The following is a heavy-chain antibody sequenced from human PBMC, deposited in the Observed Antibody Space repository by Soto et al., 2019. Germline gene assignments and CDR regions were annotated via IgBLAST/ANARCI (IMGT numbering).Heavy chain of an antibody. D-gene: IGHD3-3*01. V-gene: IGHV3-23*01. CDR1: GFTFSSYA. J-gene: IGHJ4*02. Sequence: GGSLRLSCAASGFTFSSYAMSWVRQAPGKGLEWVSAISGSGGSTYYADSVKGRFTISRDNSKNTLYLQMNSLRAEDTAVYYCARDHYDFWSAPGYWGQGTLVTVSS. CDR2: ISGSGGST. CDR3: ARDHYDFWSAPGY.